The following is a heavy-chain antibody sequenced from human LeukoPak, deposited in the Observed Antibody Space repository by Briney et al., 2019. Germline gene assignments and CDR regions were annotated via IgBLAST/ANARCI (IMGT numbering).Heavy chain of an antibody. CDR3: ARASTDPRVALQVISEFDC. J-gene: IGHJ4*02. V-gene: IGHV3-33*01. CDR2: IWYDGSNK. CDR1: GFTFSSYG. Sequence: PGGSLRLSCAASGFTFSSYGMHWVRQAPGKGLEWVAVIWYDGSNKYYADSVKGRFTISRDNSKNTLYLQMNSLRAEDTAVYYCARASTDPRVALQVISEFDCWGQGTLVTVSS. D-gene: IGHD2/OR15-2a*01.